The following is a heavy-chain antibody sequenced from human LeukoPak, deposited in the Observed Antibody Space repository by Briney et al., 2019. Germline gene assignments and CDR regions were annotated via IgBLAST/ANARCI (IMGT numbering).Heavy chain of an antibody. D-gene: IGHD5-24*01. CDR1: GGSFSGYY. V-gene: IGHV4-34*01. J-gene: IGHJ4*02. CDR2: IYYSGGT. CDR3: ARLRRDGYYYFDY. Sequence: SETLSLTCAVYGGSFSGYYWSWIRQPPGKGLECIGNIYYSGGTYYNPSLKSRVTISVGTSENQFSLRLSSVTAADTAVYYCARLRRDGYYYFDYWGQGTLVTVTS.